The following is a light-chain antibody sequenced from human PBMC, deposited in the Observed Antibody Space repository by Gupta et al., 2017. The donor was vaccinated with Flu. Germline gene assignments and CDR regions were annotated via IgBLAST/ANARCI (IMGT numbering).Light chain of an antibody. Sequence: QSVLTQPPSASGTPGQRVTISCSGSSSNIGSNYVYWYQQLPGTAPNLLIYRNNQRPSGVPARFSGSKSGTSASLATSGLRAEDEADYYCAAWDDSLSGHYVFGTGTKFTVL. CDR3: AAWDDSLSGHYV. V-gene: IGLV1-47*01. J-gene: IGLJ1*01. CDR2: RNN. CDR1: SSNIGSNY.